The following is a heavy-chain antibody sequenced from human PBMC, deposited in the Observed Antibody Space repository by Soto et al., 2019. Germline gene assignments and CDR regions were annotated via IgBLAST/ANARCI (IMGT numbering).Heavy chain of an antibody. V-gene: IGHV1-69*13. CDR1: GGTFSSYS. CDR3: AIEYSSSPPYYPIGY. CDR2: IIPIFGTA. J-gene: IGHJ4*02. Sequence: ASVKVSCTASGGTFSSYSISWVRLAPGQGLEWMGGIIPIFGTANYAQKFQGRVTITADESTSTAYMELSSLRSEDTAVYYCAIEYSSSPPYYPIGYWGQGTLVTVSS. D-gene: IGHD6-6*01.